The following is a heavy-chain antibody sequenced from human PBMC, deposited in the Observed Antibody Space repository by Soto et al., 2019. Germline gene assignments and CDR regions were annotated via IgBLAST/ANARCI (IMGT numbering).Heavy chain of an antibody. V-gene: IGHV3-23*01. Sequence: GGSLRLSCAASGFTFSSYAMSWVRQAPGKGLERVSAISGSGGSTYYADSVKGRFTISRDNSKNTLYLQMNSLRAEDTAVYYCAKDSYGSGSYHYYFDYWGQGTLVTVSS. CDR2: ISGSGGST. CDR3: AKDSYGSGSYHYYFDY. CDR1: GFTFSSYA. J-gene: IGHJ4*02. D-gene: IGHD3-10*01.